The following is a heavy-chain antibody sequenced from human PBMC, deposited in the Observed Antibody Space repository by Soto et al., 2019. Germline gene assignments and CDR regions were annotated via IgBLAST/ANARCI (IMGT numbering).Heavy chain of an antibody. Sequence: NPSETLSLTCXVSGGSISSYYWSWIRQPPGKGLEWIGYIYYSGSTYYTPSLKSRVTISADTSKNQFSLRLNSVTAADTAVYYCARQHYHDSSGYYTWNWGQGTLVTVSS. D-gene: IGHD3-22*01. CDR3: ARQHYHDSSGYYTWN. CDR2: IYYSGST. V-gene: IGHV4-59*08. J-gene: IGHJ4*02. CDR1: GGSISSYY.